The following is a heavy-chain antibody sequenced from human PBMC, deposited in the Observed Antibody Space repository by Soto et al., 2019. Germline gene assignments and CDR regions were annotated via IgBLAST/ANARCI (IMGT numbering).Heavy chain of an antibody. CDR1: GCSISSYY. CDR3: ERDRMVGSSWTPYYYYGMDV. J-gene: IGHJ6*01. Sequence: PSETLSLTCTVSGCSISSYYWSWIRQPPGKGLEWIGYIYYSGSTNYNPSLKSRVTISVDTSKNQFSLKLSSVTAEDTAVYYCERDRMVGSSWTPYYYYGMDVWGQGTTATVS. D-gene: IGHD6-13*01. V-gene: IGHV4-59*01. CDR2: IYYSGST.